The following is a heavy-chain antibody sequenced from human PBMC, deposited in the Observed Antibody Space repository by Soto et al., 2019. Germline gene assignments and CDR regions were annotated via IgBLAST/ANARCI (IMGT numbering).Heavy chain of an antibody. J-gene: IGHJ3*02. CDR1: GFTFSSYA. V-gene: IGHV3-23*01. D-gene: IGHD4-17*01. CDR3: AKDPEYDYGANAAFDI. CDR2: VSIGGST. Sequence: PGGSLRLSCAASGFTFSSYAMGWVRQGPGKGLEWVAVVSIGGSTHYADSVRGRFTISRDNSKNTLSLQMNSLTAEDTAVYYCAKDPEYDYGANAAFDIWGQGTMVTVSS.